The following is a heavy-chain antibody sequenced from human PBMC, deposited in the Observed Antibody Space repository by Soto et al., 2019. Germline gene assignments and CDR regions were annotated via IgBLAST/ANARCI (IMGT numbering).Heavy chain of an antibody. CDR2: MNQDGTAK. D-gene: IGHD6-19*01. Sequence: LSLTCAVSGFTITNYYMTWARQAPGKGLEWVANMNQDGTAKHYVDSVKGRFTISRDTAKNSLYLEMNSLRVDDTAVYFCAAFDASAYWGQGTLVTVSS. J-gene: IGHJ4*02. CDR1: GFTITNYY. CDR3: AAFDASAY. V-gene: IGHV3-7*01.